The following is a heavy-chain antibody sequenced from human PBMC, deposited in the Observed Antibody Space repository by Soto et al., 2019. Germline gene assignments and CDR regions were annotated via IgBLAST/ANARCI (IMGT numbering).Heavy chain of an antibody. Sequence: HPGGSLRLSCAASGFTVSSNYMSWVRQAPGKGLEWVSVIYSGGSTYYADSVKGRFTISRDNAMRSLFLHMNSLRDEDTAVYYCARDGKGAAYTHGPYYFDYWGQGALVTVSS. V-gene: IGHV3-53*01. CDR3: ARDGKGAAYTHGPYYFDY. J-gene: IGHJ4*02. CDR2: IYSGGST. D-gene: IGHD1-1*01. CDR1: GFTVSSNY.